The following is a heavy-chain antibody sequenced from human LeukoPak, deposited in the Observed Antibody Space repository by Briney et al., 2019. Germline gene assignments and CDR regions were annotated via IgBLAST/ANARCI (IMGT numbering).Heavy chain of an antibody. D-gene: IGHD6-13*01. V-gene: IGHV3-20*04. Sequence: GGSLRLSCEDSGFTFADYGLSWVRQAPGKGPQWVAGINWSGDNTFYADSVKGRFTISRDNTKKTLYLQMNNLRGDDTATYYCAGDLSSNWSNLGYWGQGTLVTVSS. J-gene: IGHJ4*02. CDR2: INWSGDNT. CDR1: GFTFADYG. CDR3: AGDLSSNWSNLGY.